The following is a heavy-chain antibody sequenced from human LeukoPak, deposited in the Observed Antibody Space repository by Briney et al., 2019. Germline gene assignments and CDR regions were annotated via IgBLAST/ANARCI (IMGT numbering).Heavy chain of an antibody. J-gene: IGHJ3*02. V-gene: IGHV3-64D*06. CDR2: ITSNGGST. D-gene: IGHD2-8*01. CDR3: VKEGNGAFDI. Sequence: GGSLRLSCSASGFTFSTYPMHWVRQAPGQGLEYVSAITSNGGSTYYADSVRGRFTISRDNSKNTLFLQMSSLRAEDTAVYYCVKEGNGAFDIWGQGTMVTVSS. CDR1: GFTFSTYP.